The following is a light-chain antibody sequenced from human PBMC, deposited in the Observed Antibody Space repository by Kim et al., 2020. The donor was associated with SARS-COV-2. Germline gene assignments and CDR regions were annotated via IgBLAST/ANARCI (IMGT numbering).Light chain of an antibody. J-gene: IGLJ3*02. V-gene: IGLV1-51*01. Sequence: GQKVTVSFSGSSSNIGTNSVSWYQQLPGTVPKVLIYDNNKRPSGIRDRFAGSKSGTSGTLDITGLQTGDEADYYCGIWDSSLSVWLFGGGTKVTVL. CDR1: SSNIGTNS. CDR3: GIWDSSLSVWL. CDR2: DNN.